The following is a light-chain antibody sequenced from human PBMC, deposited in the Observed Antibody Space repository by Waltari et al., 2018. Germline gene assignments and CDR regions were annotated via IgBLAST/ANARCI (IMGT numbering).Light chain of an antibody. CDR1: QGISNS. V-gene: IGKV1-NL1*01. Sequence: DIEMTETPSSMSASVGDRVTITCRASQGISNSLAWYQQKTGKAPKLLLYAASRLESGVPSRFSGSGSGTDYTLTISSLQPEDFATYYCQQYYSTLRTFGQGTKVEIK. CDR3: QQYYSTLRT. CDR2: AAS. J-gene: IGKJ1*01.